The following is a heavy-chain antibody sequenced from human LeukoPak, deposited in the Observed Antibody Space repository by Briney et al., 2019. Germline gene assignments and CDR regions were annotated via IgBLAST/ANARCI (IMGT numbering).Heavy chain of an antibody. V-gene: IGHV3-66*01. D-gene: IGHD3-22*01. CDR3: ARVGHLYYYDSSDYYDFDAFDI. CDR1: GFTVSRNY. J-gene: IGHJ3*02. Sequence: GGSLRLSCAASGFTVSRNYMTWVRQAPGKGLEWVSILYNDDSTYYADSVKGRFTISRDNSKNTLYLQMNSLRAEDTAVYFCARVGHLYYYDSSDYYDFDAFDIWGRGTMATVSS. CDR2: LYNDDST.